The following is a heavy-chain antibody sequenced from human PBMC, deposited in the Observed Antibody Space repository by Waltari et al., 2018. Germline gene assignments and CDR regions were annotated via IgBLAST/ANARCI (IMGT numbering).Heavy chain of an antibody. CDR1: GYSISSGYY. CDR2: IYHSGST. V-gene: IGHV4-38-2*01. D-gene: IGHD4-17*01. Sequence: QVQLQESGPGLVKPSEPLSLTCAVSGYSISSGYYWGWIRQPPGKGLEWIGSIYHSGSTYYNPSLKSRVTISVDTSKNQFSLKLSSVTAADTAVYYCARLNGDAYWYFDLWGRGTLVTVSS. CDR3: ARLNGDAYWYFDL. J-gene: IGHJ2*01.